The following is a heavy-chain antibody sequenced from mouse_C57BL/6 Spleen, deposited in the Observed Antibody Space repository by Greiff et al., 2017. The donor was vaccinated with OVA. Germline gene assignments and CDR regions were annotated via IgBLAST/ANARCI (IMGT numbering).Heavy chain of an antibody. V-gene: IGHV1-64*01. CDR2: IHPNSGST. Sequence: VQLQQPGAELVKPGASVKLSCKASGYTFTSYWMHWVKQRPGQGLEWIGMIHPNSGSTNSNEKFKSKATLTVDKSSSTAYMQRSSQTSEDSAVYYCARGGGHYAMDYWGQGTSVTVSS. CDR3: ARGGGHYAMDY. CDR1: GYTFTSYW. J-gene: IGHJ4*01.